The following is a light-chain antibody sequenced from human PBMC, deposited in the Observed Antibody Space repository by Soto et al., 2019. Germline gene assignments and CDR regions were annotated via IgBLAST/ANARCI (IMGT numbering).Light chain of an antibody. CDR1: QDINKW. J-gene: IGKJ4*01. V-gene: IGKV1-12*01. Sequence: DIQMSQSPSSVSESLGDSVTIXXRASQDINKWLAWYQQKPGLAPNLXIYTASRLHGGGPSRFSGSAAGTDFTLTISSLQPEDVATYYCQQGKSFPLTFGGGTKVDIK. CDR2: TAS. CDR3: QQGKSFPLT.